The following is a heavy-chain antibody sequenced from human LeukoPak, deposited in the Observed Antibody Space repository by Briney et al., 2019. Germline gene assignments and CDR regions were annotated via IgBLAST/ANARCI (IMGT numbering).Heavy chain of an antibody. CDR1: GYTFISYG. CDR2: ISAYNGNR. Sequence: ASVKVSCKASGYTFISYGITWVRQAPGQGLQWMGWISAYNGNRNYAQEFQARVTMTTDTSTSTAYMELRSLRSDDTAVYYCARSRGYCSGGSCYFDYWGQGTLVTVSS. D-gene: IGHD2-15*01. CDR3: ARSRGYCSGGSCYFDY. V-gene: IGHV1-18*01. J-gene: IGHJ4*02.